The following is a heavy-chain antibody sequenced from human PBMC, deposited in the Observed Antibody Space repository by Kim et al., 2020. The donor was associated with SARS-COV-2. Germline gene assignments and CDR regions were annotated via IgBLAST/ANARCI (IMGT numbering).Heavy chain of an antibody. CDR2: ISGNGSRT. D-gene: IGHD2-2*01. V-gene: IGHV3-23*01. Sequence: GGSLRLSCAASGFTFSSDGMSWVRQAPGKGLEWVSSISGNGSRTSYADSVKGRVTSSRDNSKNTLYLQMNSLRAEDTALYYCAKDVYGCSCCFDVWGQGT. CDR3: AKDVYGCSCCFDV. J-gene: IGHJ4*02. CDR1: GFTFSSDG.